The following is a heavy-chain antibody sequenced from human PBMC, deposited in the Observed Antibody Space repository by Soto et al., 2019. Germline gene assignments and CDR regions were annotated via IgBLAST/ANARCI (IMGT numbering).Heavy chain of an antibody. J-gene: IGHJ3*02. CDR2: IYYSGNT. Sequence: SETLSLTCTVSGGSISSYYWSWIRQPPGKGLEWIGYIYYSGNTNYKPSLKSRVTITVDTSKNHFSLKLISVTAADTAVYYCARVWGGAFDIWGQGTMVTV. CDR3: ARVWGGAFDI. D-gene: IGHD3-10*01. V-gene: IGHV4-59*01. CDR1: GGSISSYY.